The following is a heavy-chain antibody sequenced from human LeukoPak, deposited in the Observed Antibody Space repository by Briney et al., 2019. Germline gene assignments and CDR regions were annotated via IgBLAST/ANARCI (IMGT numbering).Heavy chain of an antibody. J-gene: IGHJ4*02. CDR1: GFTFSSYS. CDR3: ARERVYYYDSSGCSLDY. D-gene: IGHD3-22*01. Sequence: GGSLRLSCAASGFTFSSYSMNWVRQAPGKGLEWVSSISSSSSYIYYADSVKGRFTISRDNAKNSLYLQMNSLRAEDTAVYYCARERVYYYDSSGCSLDYWGQGTLVTVSS. V-gene: IGHV3-21*01. CDR2: ISSSSSYI.